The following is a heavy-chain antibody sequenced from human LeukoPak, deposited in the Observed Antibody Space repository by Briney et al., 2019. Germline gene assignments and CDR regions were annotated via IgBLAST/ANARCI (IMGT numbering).Heavy chain of an antibody. D-gene: IGHD6-19*01. Sequence: GGSPRLSCAASGFTFSSYGMHWVRQAPGKGLEWVAVISYDGSNKYYADSVKGRFTISRDNSKNTLYLQMNSLRAEDTAVYYCAKFYSSGSTVDYWGQGTLVTVSS. CDR1: GFTFSSYG. V-gene: IGHV3-30*18. CDR3: AKFYSSGSTVDY. J-gene: IGHJ4*02. CDR2: ISYDGSNK.